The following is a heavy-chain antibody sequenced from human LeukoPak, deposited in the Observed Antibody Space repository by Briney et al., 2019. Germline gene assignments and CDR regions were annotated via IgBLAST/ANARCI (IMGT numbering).Heavy chain of an antibody. CDR3: ARESNADNWFDP. J-gene: IGHJ5*02. CDR1: GGTFSSYA. V-gene: IGHV1-69*13. CDR2: IIPIFGTA. Sequence: SVKVSCKASGGTFSSYAISWVRQAPGQGLEWMGGIIPIFGTANYAQKFQGRVTITADESTSTAYMELSSLRSEDTAVYYCARESNADNWFDPWGQGTLVTVSS.